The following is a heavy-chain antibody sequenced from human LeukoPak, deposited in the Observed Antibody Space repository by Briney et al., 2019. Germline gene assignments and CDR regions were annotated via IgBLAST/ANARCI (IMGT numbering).Heavy chain of an antibody. CDR2: ISYDGSNK. J-gene: IGHJ6*03. D-gene: IGHD6-19*01. Sequence: GGSLRLSCAASGFTFSSYAMHWVRQAPGKGLEWVAVISYDGSNKYYADSVKGRFTISRDNSKNTLYLQMNSLRAEDTALYHCARGPDSSGWNERDYYYYMDVWGKGTTVTISS. CDR1: GFTFSSYA. V-gene: IGHV3-30*04. CDR3: ARGPDSSGWNERDYYYYMDV.